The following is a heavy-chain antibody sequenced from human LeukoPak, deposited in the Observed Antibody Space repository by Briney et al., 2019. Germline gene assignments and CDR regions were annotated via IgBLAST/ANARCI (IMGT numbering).Heavy chain of an antibody. D-gene: IGHD3-22*01. J-gene: IGHJ4*02. CDR2: IYYSGST. CDR3: AREVLYYDSSSYNFDY. V-gene: IGHV4-59*12. Sequence: SETLSLTCTVSGGSISSYYWSWIRQPPGKGLEWIGYIYYSGSTNYNPSLKSRVTISVDTSKNQFSLKLSSVTAADTAVYYCAREVLYYDSSSYNFDYWGQGTLVTVSS. CDR1: GGSISSYY.